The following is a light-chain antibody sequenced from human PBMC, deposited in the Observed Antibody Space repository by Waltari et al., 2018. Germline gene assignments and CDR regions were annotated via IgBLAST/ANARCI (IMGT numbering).Light chain of an antibody. CDR1: DSNIGAIY. J-gene: IGLJ2*01. V-gene: IGLV1-47*01. Sequence: QSVLTQPPSASGTPGQPVTIPCSGSDSNIGAIYVYWFQQLQETAPKLLIYRNDQRPSGVPDRFSGSKSVTSASLAISGLRSEDEASYYCASWDDNLSGSLFGGGTKLTVL. CDR2: RND. CDR3: ASWDDNLSGSL.